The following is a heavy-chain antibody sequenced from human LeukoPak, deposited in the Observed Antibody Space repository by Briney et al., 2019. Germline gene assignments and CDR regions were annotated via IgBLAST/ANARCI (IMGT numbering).Heavy chain of an antibody. D-gene: IGHD6-19*01. CDR3: TRDESIAVAGDLDY. J-gene: IGHJ4*02. V-gene: IGHV3-21*01. CDR1: GFTFSSYS. CDR2: ISSSSSYI. Sequence: GGSLRLSCAASGFTFSSYSMNWVRQAPGKGLEWVSSISSSSSYIYYADSVKGRFTISRDNAKNTLYLQMNSLRAEDTAVYYCTRDESIAVAGDLDYWGQGTLVTVSS.